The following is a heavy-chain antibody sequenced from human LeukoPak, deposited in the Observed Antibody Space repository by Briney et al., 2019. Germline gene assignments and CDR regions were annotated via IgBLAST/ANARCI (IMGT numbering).Heavy chain of an antibody. Sequence: SVKVSCKASGGTFSSYAISWVRQAPGQGLEWMGRIIPIFGTADYAQKFQGRVTITTDESTSTAYMELSSLRSEDTAVYYCARVRIAVAAPFDYWGQGTLVTVSS. J-gene: IGHJ4*02. CDR1: GGTFSSYA. CDR3: ARVRIAVAAPFDY. D-gene: IGHD6-19*01. CDR2: IIPIFGTA. V-gene: IGHV1-69*05.